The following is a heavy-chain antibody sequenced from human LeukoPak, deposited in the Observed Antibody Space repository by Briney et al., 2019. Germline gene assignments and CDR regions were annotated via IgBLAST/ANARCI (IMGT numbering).Heavy chain of an antibody. CDR3: ARGRTGAIRYFDWYFDY. CDR1: GFTFSSYA. D-gene: IGHD3-9*01. Sequence: PGKSLRLSCAASGFTFSSYAMHWVRQAPGKGLEWVAVISYDGSNKYYADSVKGRFTISRDNSKNTLYLQMNSLRAEDTAVYYCARGRTGAIRYFDWYFDYWGQGTLVTVSS. V-gene: IGHV3-30-3*01. J-gene: IGHJ4*02. CDR2: ISYDGSNK.